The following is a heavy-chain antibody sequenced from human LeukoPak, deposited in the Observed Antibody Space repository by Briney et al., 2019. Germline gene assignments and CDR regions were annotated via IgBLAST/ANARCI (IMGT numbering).Heavy chain of an antibody. V-gene: IGHV4-4*07. CDR3: ARDSTARAYDI. CDR2: IYSSGST. Sequence: SETLSLTCNVSGGSMTSYYWSWIRKPAGKGLEWIGRIYSSGSTNYSPSLKSRIAMSVDTSNNQFSLNLSSVTAADTAVYYCARDSTARAYDIWGQGTMVTVSS. D-gene: IGHD2-2*01. J-gene: IGHJ3*02. CDR1: GGSMTSYY.